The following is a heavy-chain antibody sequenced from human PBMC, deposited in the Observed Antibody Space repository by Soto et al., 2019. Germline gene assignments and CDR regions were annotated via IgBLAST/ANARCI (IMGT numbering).Heavy chain of an antibody. CDR3: ARHPLLNVDYYYYYMDV. CDR1: GFTFSSYW. V-gene: IGHV3-7*01. CDR2: IKQDGSEK. J-gene: IGHJ6*03. D-gene: IGHD1-26*01. Sequence: GGSLRLSCAASGFTFSSYWMSWVRQAPGKGLEWVANIKQDGSEKYYVDSVKGRFTISRDNAKNSLYLQMNSLRAEDTAVYYCARHPLLNVDYYYYYMDVWGKGTTVTVSS.